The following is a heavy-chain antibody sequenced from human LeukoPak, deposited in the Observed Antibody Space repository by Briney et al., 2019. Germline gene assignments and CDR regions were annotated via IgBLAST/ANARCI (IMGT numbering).Heavy chain of an antibody. CDR1: GFTFSSYW. CDR3: ARGRRLTVVTPVDY. Sequence: GGSLRLSCAASGFTFSSYWMHWVRQAPGKGLVWVSRINSDGSSTSYADSVKGRFTISRDNAKNTLYLQMNSLRAEGTAVYYCARGRRLTVVTPVDYWGQGTLVTVSS. V-gene: IGHV3-74*01. D-gene: IGHD4-23*01. CDR2: INSDGSST. J-gene: IGHJ4*02.